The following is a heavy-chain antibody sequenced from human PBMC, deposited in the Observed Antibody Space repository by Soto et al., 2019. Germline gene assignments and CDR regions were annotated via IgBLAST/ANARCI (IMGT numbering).Heavy chain of an antibody. V-gene: IGHV1-8*01. Sequence: ASVKVSCKASGYTFTSYDINWVRQATGQGLEWMGWMNPHSGNTGYAQKFQGRVTMTRNTSISTAYMELSSLRSEDTAVYYCARGRCGGDCYWADYYYYYGMDVWGQGTTVTVAS. J-gene: IGHJ6*02. D-gene: IGHD2-21*02. CDR2: MNPHSGNT. CDR1: GYTFTSYD. CDR3: ARGRCGGDCYWADYYYYYGMDV.